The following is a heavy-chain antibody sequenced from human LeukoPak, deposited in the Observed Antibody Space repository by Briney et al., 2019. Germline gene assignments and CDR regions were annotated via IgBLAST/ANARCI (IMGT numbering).Heavy chain of an antibody. Sequence: GGSLRLSCAASGFTFSSYAISWVRQAPGKGLEWVAFIRYDGSNKYYADSVKGRFTISRDNSKNTLYLQMNSLRAEDTAVYYCAKNPAMPAPWFDYWGQGTMVTVSS. D-gene: IGHD2-2*01. CDR2: IRYDGSNK. V-gene: IGHV3-30*02. CDR1: GFTFSSYA. CDR3: AKNPAMPAPWFDY. J-gene: IGHJ4*02.